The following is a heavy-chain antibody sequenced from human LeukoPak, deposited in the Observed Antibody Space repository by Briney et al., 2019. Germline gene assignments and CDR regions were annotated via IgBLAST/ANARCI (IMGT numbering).Heavy chain of an antibody. CDR1: GFTFDDYD. Sequence: GGSLRLSCAASGFTFDDYDIHWVRQAPGKGLEWVSSISSSSSYIYYADSVKGRFTISRDNAKNSLYLQMNSLRAEDTAVYYCARDEEGYCGGDCYFDYWGQGTLVTVSS. V-gene: IGHV3-21*01. D-gene: IGHD2-21*02. CDR3: ARDEEGYCGGDCYFDY. CDR2: ISSSSSYI. J-gene: IGHJ4*02.